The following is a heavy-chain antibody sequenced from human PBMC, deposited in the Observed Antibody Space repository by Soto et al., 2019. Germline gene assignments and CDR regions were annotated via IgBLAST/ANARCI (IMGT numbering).Heavy chain of an antibody. J-gene: IGHJ6*03. CDR3: AKSVGFLLVPLRNYYYYMDV. D-gene: IGHD1-26*01. V-gene: IGHV3-23*01. CDR1: GFTFSSYA. Sequence: EVQLLESGGGLVQPGGSLRLSCAASGFTFSSYAMSWVRQAPGKGLEWVSAISGSGGSTYYADSVKGRFTISRDHSKNTLYLQRNSLRAEDTAVYYCAKSVGFLLVPLRNYYYYMDVWGKGTTVTVSS. CDR2: ISGSGGST.